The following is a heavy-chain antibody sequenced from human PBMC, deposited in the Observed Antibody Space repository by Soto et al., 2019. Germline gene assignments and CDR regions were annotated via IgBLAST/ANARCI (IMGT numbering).Heavy chain of an antibody. J-gene: IGHJ6*02. Sequence: GPLRLSCAASGFTFSSYWMHWVRQAPGKGLVWVSRINSDGSSTSYADSVKGRFTISRDNAKNTLYLQMNSLRAEDTAVYYCARTVDGDFTPSYYYYYGMDVWGQGTTVTVSS. CDR3: ARTVDGDFTPSYYYYYGMDV. CDR1: GFTFSSYW. CDR2: INSDGSST. V-gene: IGHV3-74*01. D-gene: IGHD4-17*01.